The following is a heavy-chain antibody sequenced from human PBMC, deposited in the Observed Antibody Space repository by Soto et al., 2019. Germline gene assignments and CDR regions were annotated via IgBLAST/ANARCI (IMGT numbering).Heavy chain of an antibody. D-gene: IGHD3-22*01. CDR2: VSGSGSDT. V-gene: IGHV3-23*01. CDR1: GFTFRTHA. J-gene: IGHJ4*02. CDR3: AKGTYYHDSSGRPNGYFDH. Sequence: EVQLLESGGGLVQPGGSLRLSCAASGFTFRTHAMSWVRQAPGKGLEWVSVVSGSGSDTYYADSVKGRFTISRDNSNNTLFLQVNSLRAEDAAVYYCAKGTYYHDSSGRPNGYFDHWGQGALVTVSS.